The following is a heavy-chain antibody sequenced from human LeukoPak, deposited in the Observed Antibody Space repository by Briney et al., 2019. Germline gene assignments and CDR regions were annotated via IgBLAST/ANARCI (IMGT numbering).Heavy chain of an antibody. CDR2: ISSSSSYI. D-gene: IGHD3-22*01. V-gene: IGHV3-21*01. CDR1: GFTFSSYA. CDR3: ARAPDSSGYPYYFDY. Sequence: GGSLRLSCAASGFTFSSYAMSWVRQAPGKGLEWVSSISSSSSYIYYADSVKGRFTISRDNAKNSLYLQMNSLRAEDTAVYSCARAPDSSGYPYYFDYWGQGTLVTVSS. J-gene: IGHJ4*02.